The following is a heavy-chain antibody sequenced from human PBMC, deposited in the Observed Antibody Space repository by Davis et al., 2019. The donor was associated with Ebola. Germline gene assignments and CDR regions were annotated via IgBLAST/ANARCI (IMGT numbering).Heavy chain of an antibody. D-gene: IGHD5-12*01. CDR1: VDSLSRAA. CDR3: ARGWLRSGFGY. CDR2: TYYKSKWYN. J-gene: IGHJ4*02. Sequence: HPQTLSLSPAISVDSLSRAAWNWISPSPSRGLECLGRTYYKSKWYNDYEVSVKNRITINPDTSKNQFSLQLNSVTPEDTAVYYCARGWLRSGFGYWGQGAPVTVSS. V-gene: IGHV6-1*01.